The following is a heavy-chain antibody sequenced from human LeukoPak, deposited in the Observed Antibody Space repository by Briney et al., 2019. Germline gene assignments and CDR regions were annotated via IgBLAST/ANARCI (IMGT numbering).Heavy chain of an antibody. CDR2: IKSKTDGGTT. Sequence: SCKVSGYTLTELSMHWVRQAPGKGLEWVGRIKSKTDGGTTDYAAPVKGRFTISRDDSKNTLYLQMNSLKTEDTAVYYCTTRLLLWFGELKEGFDPWGQGTLVTVSS. J-gene: IGHJ5*02. CDR3: TTRLLLWFGELKEGFDP. V-gene: IGHV3-15*01. CDR1: GYTLTELS. D-gene: IGHD3-10*01.